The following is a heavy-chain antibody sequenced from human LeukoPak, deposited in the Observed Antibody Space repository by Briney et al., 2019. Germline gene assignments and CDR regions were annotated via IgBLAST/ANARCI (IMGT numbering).Heavy chain of an antibody. V-gene: IGHV1-69*01. CDR1: GGTFNNYA. Sequence: SVKVCCKASGGTFNNYAIIWVRQAPGQGLEWMGGIIPMFGTANYAQKYQGRVTITADESTSTAHIELSSLRSEDTAMYYCALGSRGVMTDWFDPWGQGTLVTVSS. CDR2: IIPMFGTA. J-gene: IGHJ5*02. CDR3: ALGSRGVMTDWFDP. D-gene: IGHD3-10*01.